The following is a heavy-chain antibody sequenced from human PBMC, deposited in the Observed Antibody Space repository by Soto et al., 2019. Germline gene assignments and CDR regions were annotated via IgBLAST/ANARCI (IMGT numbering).Heavy chain of an antibody. Sequence: QVQLEESGGGGVQPGSSLRLSCEASGFTFNTYSMHWVRQPPGKGLEWLAAIWYDGTQKYYADSVKGRFIISRDNSKKTLYLEINSLRAEDTAVYYCARAGGTTVTGLWHFDSWGQGTLVTVSS. V-gene: IGHV3-33*01. D-gene: IGHD4-17*01. CDR3: ARAGGTTVTGLWHFDS. CDR2: IWYDGTQK. J-gene: IGHJ4*02. CDR1: GFTFNTYS.